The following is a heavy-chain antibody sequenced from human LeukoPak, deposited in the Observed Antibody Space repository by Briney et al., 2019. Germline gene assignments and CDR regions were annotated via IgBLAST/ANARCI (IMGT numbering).Heavy chain of an antibody. Sequence: PSETLSLTCTVSGGSISSSSYYWGWIRQPPGKGLEWIGSIYYSGSTYYNPSLKSRVTISVDTSKNQFSLKLSSVTAADTAVYYCARRFRSSWYEVFGYWGQGTLVTVSS. CDR1: GGSISSSSYY. CDR3: ARRFRSSWYEVFGY. J-gene: IGHJ4*02. D-gene: IGHD6-13*01. V-gene: IGHV4-39*01. CDR2: IYYSGST.